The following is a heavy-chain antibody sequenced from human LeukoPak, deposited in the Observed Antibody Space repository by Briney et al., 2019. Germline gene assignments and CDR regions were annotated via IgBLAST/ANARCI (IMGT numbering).Heavy chain of an antibody. CDR2: IYYSGST. CDR3: ARGATRRGSGRGYYYYYYMDV. J-gene: IGHJ6*03. V-gene: IGHV4-39*01. D-gene: IGHD1-26*01. CDR1: GGSISSSSYY. Sequence: PSETLSLTCTVSGGSISSSSYYWGWVRQPPGKGLEWIGSIYYSGSTYYNPSLKSRVTISVNTSKNQFSLKLSSVTAADTAVYYCARGATRRGSGRGYYYYYYMDVWGKGTTVTVSS.